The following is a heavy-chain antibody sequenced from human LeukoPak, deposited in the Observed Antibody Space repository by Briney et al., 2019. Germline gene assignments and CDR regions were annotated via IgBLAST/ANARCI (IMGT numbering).Heavy chain of an antibody. CDR3: ARDRGEGYRFLPDAFDI. CDR2: IYYSGST. J-gene: IGHJ3*02. CDR1: GGSISSYY. Sequence: SETLSLTCTVSGGSISSYYWSWIRQPPGKGLEWIGYIYYSGSTNYNPSLKSRVTISVDTSKNQFSLKLSSVTAADTAVYYCARDRGEGYRFLPDAFDIWGQGTMVTVSS. V-gene: IGHV4-59*01. D-gene: IGHD5-18*01.